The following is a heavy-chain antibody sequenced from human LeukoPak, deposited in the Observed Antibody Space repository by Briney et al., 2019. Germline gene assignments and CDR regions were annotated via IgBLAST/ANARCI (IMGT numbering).Heavy chain of an antibody. CDR3: TTAFIETRP. CDR1: GFTFSDAW. V-gene: IGHV3-15*01. CDR2: IKRKTDGGTT. Sequence: GGSLRLPCAASGFTFSDAWMTWVRQAPGKGLEWVGRIKRKTDGGTTDYAAPVKGRFITSRDDSKSTLYLQMNSLEIEDTGMYYCTTAFIETRPWGHGTLVTVSS. D-gene: IGHD6-6*01. J-gene: IGHJ5*02.